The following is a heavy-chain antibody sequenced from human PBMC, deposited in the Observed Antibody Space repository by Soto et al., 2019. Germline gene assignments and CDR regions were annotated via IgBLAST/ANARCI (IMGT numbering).Heavy chain of an antibody. CDR2: IYNSGLI. V-gene: IGHV4-4*07. CDR1: GDSISRHY. D-gene: IGHD2-21*01. Sequence: LSLTCSVFGDSISRHYWSWIRQPAGKGLEYIGRIYNSGLINYNPSLESRVSMSVDPSKNQISLKLTSATAADTATYYCARGPLCGEECYFAFWGQGTLVTVSS. J-gene: IGHJ4*02. CDR3: ARGPLCGEECYFAF.